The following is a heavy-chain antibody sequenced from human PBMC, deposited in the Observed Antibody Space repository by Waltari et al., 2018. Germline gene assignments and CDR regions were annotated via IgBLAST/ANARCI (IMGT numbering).Heavy chain of an antibody. CDR2: IRGSGGTT. D-gene: IGHD2-21*02. J-gene: IGHJ4*02. CDR3: AKELQWPREG. V-gene: IGHV3-23*04. CDR1: GFPFSSYA. Sequence: EVQLVESGGGLVQPGGSLRLSCAAPGFPFSSYAMRWVRQAPGKGLEWVSAIRGSGGTTTYADSVKGRFTISRDNPKNTLYRQMNSLRAEDTAVYYCAKELQWPREGWGQGTLVTVSS.